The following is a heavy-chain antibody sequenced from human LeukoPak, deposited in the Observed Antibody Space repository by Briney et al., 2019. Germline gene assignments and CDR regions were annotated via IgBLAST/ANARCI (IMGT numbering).Heavy chain of an antibody. CDR1: GFTFSSYW. Sequence: PGGSLRLSCAASGFTFSSYWMSWVRQAPGKGLEGVANIKQDGSEKYYVDSVKGRFTIPRDNAKNSLYLQMNSLRAEDTAVYYCARGLTRVDSSSWYAWGQGTLVTVSS. CDR3: ARGLTRVDSSSWYA. D-gene: IGHD6-13*01. CDR2: IKQDGSEK. V-gene: IGHV3-7*01. J-gene: IGHJ5*02.